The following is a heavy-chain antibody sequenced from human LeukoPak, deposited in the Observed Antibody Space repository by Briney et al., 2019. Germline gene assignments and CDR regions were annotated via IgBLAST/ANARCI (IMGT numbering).Heavy chain of an antibody. V-gene: IGHV4-4*09. D-gene: IGHD2-8*01. CDR1: GGSISSYY. CDR3: ARRVMVPDY. J-gene: IGHJ4*02. CDR2: IYTSGST. Sequence: SETLSLTCTVSGGSISSYYWSWIRQPPGKGLEWIGYIYTSGSTNYNPSLKSRVTISVDTSKNQFSLKLSSVTAADTAVYYCARRVMVPDYWGQGTLVTVSS.